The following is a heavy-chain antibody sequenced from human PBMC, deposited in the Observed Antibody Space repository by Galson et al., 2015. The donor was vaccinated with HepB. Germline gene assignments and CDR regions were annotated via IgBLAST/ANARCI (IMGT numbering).Heavy chain of an antibody. CDR1: GYSFTNYY. V-gene: IGHV1-46*04. CDR3: AREPPNTGWFDP. D-gene: IGHD5-18*01. J-gene: IGHJ5*02. Sequence: SVKVSCKASGYSFTNYYMHWVRQAPGQGPEWMGVINPSGVTTIYAQMLQGRVTMTIDTSTNTVYMELSSLRSEDTAMYYCAREPPNTGWFDPWGQGTLVTVSS. CDR2: INPSGVTT.